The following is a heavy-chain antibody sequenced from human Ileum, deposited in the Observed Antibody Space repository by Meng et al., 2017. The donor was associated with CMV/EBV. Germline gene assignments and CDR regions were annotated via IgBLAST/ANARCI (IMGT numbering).Heavy chain of an antibody. D-gene: IGHD3-10*01. J-gene: IGHJ4*02. CDR2: LRTSGTI. CDR1: GGSISDYH. V-gene: IGHV4-4*07. Sequence: QRQPQESGPGLVKPSGTLSLTCSVFGGSISDYHWKWIRKSAGKGLQWLGRLRTSGTIDHNPSFKSRVTLSIDTSKNQFSLKLTSVTAADTAVYYCGRAGARGVPVDIWGQGTLVTVSS. CDR3: GRAGARGVPVDI.